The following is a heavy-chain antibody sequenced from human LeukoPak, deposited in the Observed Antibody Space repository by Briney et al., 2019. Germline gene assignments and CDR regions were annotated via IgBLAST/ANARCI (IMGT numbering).Heavy chain of an antibody. CDR1: GFTFSSYA. CDR2: ISGSGGST. V-gene: IGHV3-23*01. Sequence: GGSLRLSCAASGFTFSSYAMSWVRRAPGKGLEWVSAISGSGGSTYYADSVKGRFTISRDNSKNTLYLQMNSLKAEDTAVYYCAAGPIDQPAHAFDIWGQGTMVTVSS. J-gene: IGHJ3*02. D-gene: IGHD1-14*01. CDR3: AAGPIDQPAHAFDI.